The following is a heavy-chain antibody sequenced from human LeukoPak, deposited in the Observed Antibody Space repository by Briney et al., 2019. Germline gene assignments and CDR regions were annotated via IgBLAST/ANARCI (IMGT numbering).Heavy chain of an antibody. CDR1: GYIFTSYA. V-gene: IGHV7-4-1*02. CDR2: INANTGHP. CDR3: ARDDPESGHFDY. Sequence: ASVKVSCKVSGYIFTSYALNWVRQAPGQGLEWLGWINANTGHPTYAQGFRGRFALSLDTSVSTAYLQISSLKTEDSAVYYCARDDPESGHFDYWGQGTLVTVSS. D-gene: IGHD3-10*01. J-gene: IGHJ4*02.